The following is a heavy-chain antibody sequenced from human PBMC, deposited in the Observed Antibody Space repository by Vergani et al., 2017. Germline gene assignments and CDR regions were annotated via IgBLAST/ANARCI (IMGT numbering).Heavy chain of an antibody. D-gene: IGHD6-25*01. CDR3: ARVDTQVPATSHFYYMDV. Sequence: QVQLQESGPGVVKPSQTLSLTCAVPGGSISSGDHCWTWIRQRPGKGLEWIGYIFYSGTTYDNPPLRSRLTISVDTSQNQFSLKLRSVTAADTAVYYCARVDTQVPATSHFYYMDVWGKGTTVVVSS. CDR1: GGSISSGDHC. CDR2: IFYSGTT. V-gene: IGHV4-31*11. J-gene: IGHJ6*03.